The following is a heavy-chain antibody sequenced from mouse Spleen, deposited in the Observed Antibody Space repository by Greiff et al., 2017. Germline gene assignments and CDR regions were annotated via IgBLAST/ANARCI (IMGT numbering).Heavy chain of an antibody. D-gene: IGHD1-1*01. CDR1: GYTFTSYW. CDR3: ASQIYYYDGSPSY. CDR2: IDPSDSYT. Sequence: QVQLQQPGAELVKPGASVKLSCKASGYTFTSYWMQWVKQRPGQGLEWIGEIDPSDSYTKYNQKFKDKATLTADKSSSTAYMQLSSLTSEDSAVYYCASQIYYYDGSPSYWGQGTLVTVSA. J-gene: IGHJ3*01. V-gene: IGHV1-50*01.